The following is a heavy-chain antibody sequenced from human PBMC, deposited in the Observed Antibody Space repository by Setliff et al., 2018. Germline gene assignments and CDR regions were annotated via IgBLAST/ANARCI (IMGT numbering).Heavy chain of an antibody. V-gene: IGHV3-33*08. CDR1: GFTFSSYA. J-gene: IGHJ6*02. CDR2: IWNDGSTK. Sequence: GGSLRLSCAASGFTFSSYAMHWVRQAPGKGLEWVALIWNDGSTKFYGDSVKGRFTSSRDNSKNTLYLQMDSLRAEDTAVYYCARNWVTAQHYYYGMDVWGQGTTVTVSS. CDR3: ARNWVTAQHYYYGMDV. D-gene: IGHD2-21*02.